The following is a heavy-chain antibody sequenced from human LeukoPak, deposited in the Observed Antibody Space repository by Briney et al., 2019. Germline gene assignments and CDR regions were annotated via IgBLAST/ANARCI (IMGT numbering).Heavy chain of an antibody. CDR1: GYTFTSYD. D-gene: IGHD2-2*01. J-gene: IGHJ6*03. CDR2: MNPNSGNT. Sequence: ASVKVSCKASGYTFTSYDINWVRQATGQGLEWMGWMNPNSGNTGYAQKFQGRVTITRNTSISTAYMELSSLRSEDTAVYYCARARLPYCSSTSCYYYYYYMDVWGKGTTVTVSS. CDR3: ARARLPYCSSTSCYYYYYYMDV. V-gene: IGHV1-8*03.